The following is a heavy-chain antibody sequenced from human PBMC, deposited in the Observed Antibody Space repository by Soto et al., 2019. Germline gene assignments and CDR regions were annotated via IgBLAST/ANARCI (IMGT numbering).Heavy chain of an antibody. CDR2: IIPILGIA. D-gene: IGHD5-12*01. CDR1: GGTFSSYT. Sequence: QVQLVQSGAEVKKPGSSVKVSCKASGGTFSSYTISWVRQAPGQGLEWMGRIIPILGIANYAQKFQGRVTITADKATSTAYMELSSLRSEDTAVYYGARDQPAGGYESVTDYWGQGTLVTVSS. J-gene: IGHJ4*02. V-gene: IGHV1-69*08. CDR3: ARDQPAGGYESVTDY.